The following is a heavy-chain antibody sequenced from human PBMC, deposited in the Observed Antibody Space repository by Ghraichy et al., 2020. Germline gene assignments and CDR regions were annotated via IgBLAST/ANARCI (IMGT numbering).Heavy chain of an antibody. CDR2: INHSGSS. CDR3: ARRSGWYWFDP. J-gene: IGHJ5*02. D-gene: IGHD6-19*01. V-gene: IGHV4-34*01. CDR1: GGSFSGYY. Sequence: SETLSLTCAVYGGSFSGYYWSWIRQPPGKGLEWIGEINHSGSSNYNPSLKSRVTVSLDTSKNQFSLKLSSVTATDTAVYYCARRSGWYWFDPWGQGTLVTVSS.